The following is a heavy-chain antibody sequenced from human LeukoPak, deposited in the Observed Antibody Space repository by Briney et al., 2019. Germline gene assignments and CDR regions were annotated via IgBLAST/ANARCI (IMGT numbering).Heavy chain of an antibody. J-gene: IGHJ6*03. Sequence: PSDPLSLTCPVCGGSFSNYYWSWLRQSPGKGLQWIGEINDSGTINFNPSLMSRVTISVDKSKNQFSLKLSSVTAADTAVYYCARRWNYGRNYYIDVWGKGATVSVSS. CDR2: INDSGTI. CDR3: ARRWNYGRNYYIDV. V-gene: IGHV4-34*01. D-gene: IGHD1-7*01. CDR1: GGSFSNYY.